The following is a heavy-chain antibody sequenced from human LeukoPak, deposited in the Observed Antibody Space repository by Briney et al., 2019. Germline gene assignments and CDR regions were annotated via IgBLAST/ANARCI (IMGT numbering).Heavy chain of an antibody. Sequence: GGSLRLSCTTSGFSFGDYAMSWFRRAPGKGLEWVGFIRNKAYRGTTEYAASVKGRFTISRDESKSIAYLQMNSLKTEDTAVYYCSRGWTNFDYWGQGALVTVSS. D-gene: IGHD3/OR15-3a*01. J-gene: IGHJ4*02. CDR2: IRNKAYRGTT. CDR3: SRGWTNFDY. V-gene: IGHV3-49*03. CDR1: GFSFGDYA.